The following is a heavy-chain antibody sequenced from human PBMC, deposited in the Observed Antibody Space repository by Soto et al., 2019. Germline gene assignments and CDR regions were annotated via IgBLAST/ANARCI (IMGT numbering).Heavy chain of an antibody. J-gene: IGHJ4*02. CDR2: VFYTGST. CDR3: AGQPAYGDPRND. D-gene: IGHD4-17*01. CDR1: GRSITTDGYY. V-gene: IGHV4-31*03. Sequence: QVQLQESGPGLVKPSETLSLTCSVSGRSITTDGYYWSWIRHHPGKGLEWIGFVFYTGSTNYNPSLRSRVAMSLDRSRNHFSLELRSLTAADTGVYFCAGQPAYGDPRNDWGQGALDTVSS.